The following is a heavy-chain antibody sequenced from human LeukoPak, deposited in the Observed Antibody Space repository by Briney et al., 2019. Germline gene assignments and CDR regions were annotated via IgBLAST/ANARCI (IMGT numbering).Heavy chain of an antibody. CDR3: ARGLTGAGPFDY. D-gene: IGHD1-14*01. CDR1: GGSFSGYY. Sequence: SETLSLTCAAYGGSFSGYYWSWIRQPPGKGLEWIGEINHSGSTNYNPSLKSRVTISVDTSKNQFSLKLSSVTAADTAVYYCARGLTGAGPFDYWGQGTLVTVSS. V-gene: IGHV4-34*01. J-gene: IGHJ4*02. CDR2: INHSGST.